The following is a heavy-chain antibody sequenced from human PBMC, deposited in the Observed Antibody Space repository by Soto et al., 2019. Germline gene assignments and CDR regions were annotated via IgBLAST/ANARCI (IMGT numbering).Heavy chain of an antibody. CDR2: INAGNGNT. CDR1: GYTFTSYA. CDR3: ATDKTSSKEYFDY. V-gene: IGHV1-3*01. J-gene: IGHJ4*02. Sequence: QVQLVQSGAEVKKPGASVKVSCKASGYTFTSYAMHWVRQAPGQRLEWMGWINAGNGNTKYSQKFQGRVTITRDTSASTAYMELSSLRSEDTAVYYCATDKTSSKEYFDYWGQGTLVTVSS.